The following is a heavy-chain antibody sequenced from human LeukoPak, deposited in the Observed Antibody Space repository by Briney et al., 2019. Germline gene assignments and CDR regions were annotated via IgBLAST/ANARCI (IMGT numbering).Heavy chain of an antibody. Sequence: GGSLRLSCSVSGLTVRDNFFDWVRQAPGKGLEWVSIVYNSGKTFYGDSVKGRFTISRGRSKNTLYLQMNRLRVEDTAVYYCVGGDFDYWGQGALVTVSS. CDR1: GLTVRDNF. CDR2: VYNSGKT. V-gene: IGHV3-66*01. J-gene: IGHJ4*02. CDR3: VGGDFDY. D-gene: IGHD3-10*01.